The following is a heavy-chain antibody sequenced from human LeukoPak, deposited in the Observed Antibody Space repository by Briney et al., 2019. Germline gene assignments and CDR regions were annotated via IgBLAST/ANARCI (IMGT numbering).Heavy chain of an antibody. Sequence: GGSLRLSCAASGFTFSSYGMHWVRQAPGKGLEWVAFMRYDASNKYYAGSVKGRFSISRDNSKNTLYLHMNGLRAEDTAVYYCAKDYYCSGGSCYSNFDYWGQGTLVTVSS. V-gene: IGHV3-30*02. CDR1: GFTFSSYG. CDR3: AKDYYCSGGSCYSNFDY. D-gene: IGHD2-15*01. CDR2: MRYDASNK. J-gene: IGHJ4*02.